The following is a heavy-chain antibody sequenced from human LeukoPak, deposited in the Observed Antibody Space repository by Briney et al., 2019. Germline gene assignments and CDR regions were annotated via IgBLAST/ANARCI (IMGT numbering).Heavy chain of an antibody. D-gene: IGHD6-13*01. J-gene: IGHJ4*02. Sequence: SETLSLTCTVSGGSISSYYWSWIRQSPGKGLEWIGYIFHFGSPHYSPSLRSRVTISIDTSKNQFSLKLTSVTTADTAIYCASSRRGYTSGWFFDYWGQGALVTVSS. CDR2: IFHFGSP. CDR3: ASSRRGYTSGWFFDY. V-gene: IGHV4-59*01. CDR1: GGSISSYY.